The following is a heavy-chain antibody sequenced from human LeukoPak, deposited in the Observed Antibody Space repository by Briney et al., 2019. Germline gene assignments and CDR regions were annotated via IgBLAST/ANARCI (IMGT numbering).Heavy chain of an antibody. J-gene: IGHJ4*02. Sequence: GGSLRLSCAASGFTFSTYAMSWVRQAPGKGQERVSTITDSSSSPYYADSVKGRFTISRDNSKNTLYLQMSSLRAEDTAVYYCAKGRGGSPSCYDYWGQGTLVTVSS. V-gene: IGHV3-23*01. D-gene: IGHD2-2*01. CDR2: ITDSSSSP. CDR3: AKGRGGSPSCYDY. CDR1: GFTFSTYA.